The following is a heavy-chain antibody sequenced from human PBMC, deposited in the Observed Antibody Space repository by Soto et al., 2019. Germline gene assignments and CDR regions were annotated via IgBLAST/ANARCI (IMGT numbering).Heavy chain of an antibody. CDR2: ISWNSRRV. V-gene: IGHV3-9*01. CDR1: GFTFDDYA. J-gene: IGHJ4*02. D-gene: IGHD3-9*01. CDR3: VTSEYYDILTGPGD. Sequence: EVQLVESAGGLVQPGRSLRLSCAASGFTFDDYAMHWVRQVPGKGLEWVSGISWNSRRVGYADSVKGRFTISRDNAKNSLYLQMNSLESEDTALYYCVTSEYYDILTGPGDWGQGTLVTVSS.